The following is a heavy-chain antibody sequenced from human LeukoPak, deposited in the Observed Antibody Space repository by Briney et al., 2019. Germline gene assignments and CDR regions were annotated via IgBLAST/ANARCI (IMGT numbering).Heavy chain of an antibody. CDR1: GYSITSAYS. J-gene: IGHJ4*02. CDR2: FFLKGST. Sequence: PSDSLSLTCILSGYSITSAYSWGWIRQPPGKGLEWIGSFFLKGSTYYNPSLKSRVTISVDTSKNQFSLTLSSVTAADTAVYYCARVARCTSCFDVDYWGQGTLVTVSS. D-gene: IGHD2-2*01. V-gene: IGHV4-38-2*02. CDR3: ARVARCTSCFDVDY.